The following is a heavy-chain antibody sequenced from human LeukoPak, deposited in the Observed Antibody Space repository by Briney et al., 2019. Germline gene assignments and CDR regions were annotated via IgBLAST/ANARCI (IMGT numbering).Heavy chain of an antibody. Sequence: PSETLSLTCTVSGGSISGSGHYWGWLRQPPGKELEWIANIYFSGNTYFNPSLKSRVTVSVDTSKNQLSLHLSSVTAADTAVYYCARVTGAAGLGGWYDSWGQGTLVTVSS. CDR1: GGSISGSGHY. CDR2: IYFSGNT. V-gene: IGHV4-39*07. CDR3: ARVTGAAGLGGWYDS. D-gene: IGHD6-13*01. J-gene: IGHJ5*01.